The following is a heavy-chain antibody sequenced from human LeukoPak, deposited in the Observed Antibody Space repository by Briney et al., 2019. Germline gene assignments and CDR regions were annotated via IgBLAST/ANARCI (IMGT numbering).Heavy chain of an antibody. CDR3: ARENLEYGDYAIDY. CDR2: IDRDGVT. CDR1: GFIFSKYD. D-gene: IGHD4-17*01. J-gene: IGHJ4*02. Sequence: PGGSLRLPCAASGFIFSKYDMHWVRHVTGKGLEWVSGIDRDGVTYYSGSVKGRFTSSRENAKNSLDLQMNTLRAGDTGVYYCARENLEYGDYAIDYWGQGILVIVSS. V-gene: IGHV3-13*01.